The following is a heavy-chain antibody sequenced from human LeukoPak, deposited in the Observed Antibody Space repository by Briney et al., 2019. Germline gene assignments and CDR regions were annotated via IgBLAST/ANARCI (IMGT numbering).Heavy chain of an antibody. CDR3: AREYYDFWSGSLNWFDP. D-gene: IGHD3-3*01. CDR1: GGSISSSSYY. CDR2: IYYSGST. J-gene: IGHJ5*02. V-gene: IGHV4-39*02. Sequence: SETLSLTCTVSGGSISSSSYYWGWIRQPPGKGLEWIGSIYYSGSTYYNPSLKSRVTISVDTSKNQFSLKLSSVTAADTAVYYCAREYYDFWSGSLNWFDPWGQGTLVTVSS.